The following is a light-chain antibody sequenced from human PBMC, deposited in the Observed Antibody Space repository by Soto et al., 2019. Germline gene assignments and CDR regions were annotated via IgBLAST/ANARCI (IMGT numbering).Light chain of an antibody. CDR1: QSVSSSY. CDR3: QQYGSSLLFT. CDR2: GAS. Sequence: EIVLTQSPGTLSLSPGERATLSCRASQSVSSSYLAWYQQKAGQAPRLLIYGASSRATGIPDRFSGSGSGTDFPHTISRLEPEDFAVYYGQQYGSSLLFTFGPGTKVDIK. J-gene: IGKJ3*01. V-gene: IGKV3-20*01.